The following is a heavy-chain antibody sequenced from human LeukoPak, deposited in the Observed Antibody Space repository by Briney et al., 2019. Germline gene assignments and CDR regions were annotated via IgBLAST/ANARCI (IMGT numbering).Heavy chain of an antibody. CDR3: ASPGYCSGGSSLDATDV. CDR1: GGSISSSSYY. J-gene: IGHJ6*02. CDR2: IYYSGST. Sequence: PSETLSLTCTVSGGSISSSSYYWGWIRQPPGKGLEWIGCIYYSGSTYYNPSLKSRVTISVDTSKNQFSLKPSSVTAADTAVYYCASPGYCSGGSSLDATDVWGQGTPVTVSS. V-gene: IGHV4-39*01. D-gene: IGHD2-15*01.